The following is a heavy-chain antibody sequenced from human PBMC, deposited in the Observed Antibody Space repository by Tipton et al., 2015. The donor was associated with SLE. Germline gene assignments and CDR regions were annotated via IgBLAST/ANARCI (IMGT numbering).Heavy chain of an antibody. V-gene: IGHV1-8*03. J-gene: IGHJ6*02. CDR1: GYTFTSFD. Sequence: QVQLVQSGAEVKKPGASVKVSCKASGYTFTSFDINWVRQATGQGLEWLGWMNPNGGNSGYAQKFQGRVTITRNTSISTAYMELSSLRSDDTAVYYCARGSSPPHYYNGMDVWGQGTTVTVSS. CDR3: ARGSSPPHYYNGMDV. CDR2: MNPNGGNS. D-gene: IGHD6-13*01.